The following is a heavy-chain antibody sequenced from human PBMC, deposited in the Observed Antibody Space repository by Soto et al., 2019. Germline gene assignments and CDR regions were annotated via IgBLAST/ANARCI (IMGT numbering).Heavy chain of an antibody. CDR1: VVSFSSYA. J-gene: IGHJ4*02. CDR3: AKLWDRYSES. D-gene: IGHD3-10*01. V-gene: IGHV3-23*01. CDR2: LSASGGAT. Sequence: VGSLSLSCASSVVSFSSYAMNCVRHAPGKGLEWVSALSASGGATYYADSVKGRFAISRDNSKNTLYLQVNTLRAEDTAVYYCAKLWDRYSESWGQGTLVTVSS.